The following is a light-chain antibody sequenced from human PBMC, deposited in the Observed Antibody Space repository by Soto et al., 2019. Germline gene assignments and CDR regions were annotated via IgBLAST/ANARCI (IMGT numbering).Light chain of an antibody. CDR2: DVS. V-gene: IGKV1-5*01. Sequence: QMTQSPSTLSASVGDRVTITCGASQTVDTWLAWYQQKPGKAPKVLIYDVSSLVSGVPSRFTGSGSGTEFTLTISSLQPDDFATYYCQSYSSYSPTFGQGTKVDIK. J-gene: IGKJ1*01. CDR3: QSYSSYSPT. CDR1: QTVDTW.